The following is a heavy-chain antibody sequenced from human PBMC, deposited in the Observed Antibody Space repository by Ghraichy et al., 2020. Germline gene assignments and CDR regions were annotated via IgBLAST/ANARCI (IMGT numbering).Heavy chain of an antibody. D-gene: IGHD3-22*01. CDR2: ISYDGSNK. Sequence: GGSLRLSCAASGFTFSSYAMHWVRQAPGKGLEWVAVISYDGSNKYYADSVKGRFTISRDNSKNTLYLQMNSLRAEDTAVYYCARGHYYDSSGYSGRGYWGQGTLVTVSS. CDR1: GFTFSSYA. V-gene: IGHV3-30*04. CDR3: ARGHYYDSSGYSGRGY. J-gene: IGHJ4*02.